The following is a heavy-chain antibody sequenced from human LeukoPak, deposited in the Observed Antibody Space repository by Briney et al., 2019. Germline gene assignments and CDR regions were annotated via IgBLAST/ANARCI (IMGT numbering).Heavy chain of an antibody. Sequence: GGSLRLSCAASGFTFSTYSMNWVRQAPGKGLEWVSSISSSSDYIYYADSVKGRFTISRDNAKNSLYLHMNSLSAEDTAVYYCATADGIIWGQGTVVIVSS. CDR3: ATADGII. J-gene: IGHJ3*02. CDR2: ISSSSDYI. V-gene: IGHV3-21*01. CDR1: GFTFSTYS.